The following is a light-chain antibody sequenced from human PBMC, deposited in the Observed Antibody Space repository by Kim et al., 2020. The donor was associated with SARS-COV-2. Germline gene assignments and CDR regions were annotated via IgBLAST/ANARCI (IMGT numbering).Light chain of an antibody. J-gene: IGLJ2*01. V-gene: IGLV2-11*01. Sequence: QSALTQPPSVSGSPGQSVTISCTGTSSAVGGDNYVSWYQQHPGKVPKLIIYDVIHRPSGVPDRFSGSKSGNTASLTISGLLAEDEADYYCCSSTTRLTASVFGAGTKLTVL. CDR1: SSAVGGDNY. CDR2: DVI. CDR3: CSSTTRLTASV.